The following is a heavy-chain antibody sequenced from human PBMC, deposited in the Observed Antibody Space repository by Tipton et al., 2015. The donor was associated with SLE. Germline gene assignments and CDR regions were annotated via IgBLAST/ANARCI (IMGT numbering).Heavy chain of an antibody. V-gene: IGHV4-39*01. D-gene: IGHD2-15*01. CDR1: GGSISSSSYY. CDR2: IFYSGSS. J-gene: IGHJ5*02. CDR3: ARQVTNRWHVVWFDP. Sequence: TLSLTCTVSGGSISSSSYYWGWIRQPPGKGLEWIGSIFYSGSSYYNPSLKSRVTIYVDTSKNQFSLKLSFVTAADTAVYYCARQVTNRWHVVWFDPWGQGSLVTVSS.